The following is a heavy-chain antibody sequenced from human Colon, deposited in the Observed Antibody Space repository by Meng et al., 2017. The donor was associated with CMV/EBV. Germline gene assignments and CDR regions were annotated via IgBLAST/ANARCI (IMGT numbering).Heavy chain of an antibody. J-gene: IGHJ4*02. Sequence: ASVKVSCKVSGHPLSALSIHWVRQAPGKGLEWVGGFDPEDGETLYAQKLQGRVTLTEDTSTDTGYMDLRSLTSEDTAVDYCVTGVRTPFLYWGQGTLVTVSS. CDR2: FDPEDGET. CDR3: VTGVRTPFLY. CDR1: GHPLSALS. D-gene: IGHD7-27*01. V-gene: IGHV1-24*01.